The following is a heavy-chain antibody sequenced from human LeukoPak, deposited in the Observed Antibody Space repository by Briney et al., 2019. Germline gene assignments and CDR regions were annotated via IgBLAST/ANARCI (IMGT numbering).Heavy chain of an antibody. CDR3: ARQTRITGYSSSWLTYYFDY. D-gene: IGHD6-13*01. V-gene: IGHV5-51*01. J-gene: IGHJ4*02. Sequence: GESLKISCKGSGYSFSSYWIGWVRQMPGKGLEWVGIIYPGDSNTRYSPSFQGQVTISADKSISTAYLQWSSLKASDTAMYYCARQTRITGYSSSWLTYYFDYWGQGTLVTVSS. CDR1: GYSFSSYW. CDR2: IYPGDSNT.